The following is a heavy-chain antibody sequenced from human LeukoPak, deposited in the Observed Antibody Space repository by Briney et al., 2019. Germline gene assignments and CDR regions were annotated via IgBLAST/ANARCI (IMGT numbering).Heavy chain of an antibody. V-gene: IGHV1-69*06. Sequence: ASVKVSCKASGGTFSSYAISWVRQAPGQGLEWMGGIIPIFGTANYAQKFQGRVTITADKSTSTAYMELSSLRSEDTAVYYCVRVRDGYNDAYDIWGQGTMVTVPS. CDR2: IIPIFGTA. J-gene: IGHJ3*02. D-gene: IGHD5-24*01. CDR1: GGTFSSYA. CDR3: VRVRDGYNDAYDI.